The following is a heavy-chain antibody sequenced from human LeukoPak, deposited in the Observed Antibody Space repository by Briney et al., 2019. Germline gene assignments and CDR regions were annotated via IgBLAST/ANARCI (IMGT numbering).Heavy chain of an antibody. D-gene: IGHD1-26*01. J-gene: IGHJ4*02. CDR1: GFTFSSYW. CDR2: IKQDGSEK. V-gene: IGHV3-7*01. CDR3: ARERSGSSYYSDY. Sequence: GVSLRLSCAASGFTFSSYWMMWVRQAPGKGLEWVANIKQDGSEKYYVDSVKGRFTISGDTAKNSLDLQMNSLRDKDRAVYYCARERSGSSYYSDYWGQGTLVTVSS.